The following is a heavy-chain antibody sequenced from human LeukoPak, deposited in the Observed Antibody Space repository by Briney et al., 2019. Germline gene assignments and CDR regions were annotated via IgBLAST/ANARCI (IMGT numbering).Heavy chain of an antibody. J-gene: IGHJ4*02. CDR2: ISYDGSNK. D-gene: IGHD3-22*01. V-gene: IGHV3-30*18. CDR3: AKDGTRYYYDSSGYYRPDY. Sequence: GGSLRLSCAASGFTFSSYGMHWVRQAPGKGLEWVAVISYDGSNKYYADSVKGRFTISRDNSKNTLYLQMNSLRAEDTAVYYCAKDGTRYYYDSSGYYRPDYWGQGTLVTVSS. CDR1: GFTFSSYG.